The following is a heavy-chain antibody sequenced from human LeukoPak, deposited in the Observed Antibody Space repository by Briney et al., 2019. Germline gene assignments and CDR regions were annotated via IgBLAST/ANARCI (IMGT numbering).Heavy chain of an antibody. CDR3: AGHEVVVVVAAFDY. CDR2: IYYSGST. Sequence: SETLSLTCTVSGGSISSSNYYWGWIRQPPGKGLEWIGSIYYSGSTYYNPSLKSRVTISVDTSKNQFSLKLSSVTAAGTAVYYCAGHEVVVVVAAFDYWGQGTLVTVSS. CDR1: GGSISSSNYY. V-gene: IGHV4-39*01. J-gene: IGHJ4*02. D-gene: IGHD2-15*01.